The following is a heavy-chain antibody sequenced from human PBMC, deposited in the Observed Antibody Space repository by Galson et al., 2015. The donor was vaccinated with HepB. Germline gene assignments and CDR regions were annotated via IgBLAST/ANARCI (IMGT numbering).Heavy chain of an antibody. CDR1: GGSFSGYY. CDR2: INHSGST. Sequence: SETLSLTCAVYGGSFSGYYWSWIRQPPGKGLEWIGEINHSGSTNYNPSLKSRVTISVDTSKNQFSLKLSSVTAADTAVYYCARTGGRWLQRIPFDYWGQGTLVTVSS. D-gene: IGHD5-24*01. CDR3: ARTGGRWLQRIPFDY. J-gene: IGHJ4*02. V-gene: IGHV4-34*01.